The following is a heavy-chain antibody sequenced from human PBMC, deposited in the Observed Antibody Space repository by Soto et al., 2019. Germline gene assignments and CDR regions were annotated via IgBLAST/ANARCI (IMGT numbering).Heavy chain of an antibody. CDR2: ISYDGSNK. J-gene: IGHJ4*02. CDR3: AKGSIEYSASVDH. CDR1: GFTFSHYG. D-gene: IGHD5-12*01. Sequence: QVQLVESGGGVVQPGRSLRLSRAASGFTFSHYGIHWVRQAPGKGLEWLAVISYDGSNKHYADSVKGRFTVSRDNSKNTLYLQMNNLRAEDTATYFCAKGSIEYSASVDHWGQGTLVLVSS. V-gene: IGHV3-30*18.